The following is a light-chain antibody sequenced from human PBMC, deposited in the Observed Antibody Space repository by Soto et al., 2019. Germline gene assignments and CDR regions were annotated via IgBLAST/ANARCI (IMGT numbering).Light chain of an antibody. J-gene: IGKJ5*01. CDR1: QDISKN. V-gene: IGKV1-33*01. CDR3: QQYDNLLPIT. Sequence: IQMTQSPSSLSASVGDRVTITCQASQDISKNLNWYQQKPGKAPKHLIYDALSLQTRVPSKFSGSGSATHFTFTISSLQPEDVATYYCQQYDNLLPITFGQGTRLEIK. CDR2: DAL.